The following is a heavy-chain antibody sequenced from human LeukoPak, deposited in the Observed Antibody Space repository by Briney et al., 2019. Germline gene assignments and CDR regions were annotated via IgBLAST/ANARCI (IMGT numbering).Heavy chain of an antibody. Sequence: SVKVSCKASGGTFSSYAISWVRQAPGQGLEWMGGLIPIFGTANYAQKFQGRVTITADKSMSTAYMELSSLRSEDTAVYYCARDGDYDILTGYYKGFDYWGQGTLVTVSS. CDR1: GGTFSSYA. CDR2: LIPIFGTA. CDR3: ARDGDYDILTGYYKGFDY. V-gene: IGHV1-69*06. J-gene: IGHJ4*02. D-gene: IGHD3-9*01.